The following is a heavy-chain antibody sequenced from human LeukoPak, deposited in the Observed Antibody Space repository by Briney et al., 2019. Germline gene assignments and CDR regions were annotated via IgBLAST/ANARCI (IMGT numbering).Heavy chain of an antibody. Sequence: GGSLRLSCAASGFTFTSYSMNWVRQAPGRGLEWVSSIRFTGSYIYYADSVKGRFTISRDDAKNLLSLQMNSLRAEDTAVYYCAREREYSSGWYQGYYFDYWGQGTLVTVSS. J-gene: IGHJ4*02. V-gene: IGHV3-21*01. D-gene: IGHD6-19*01. CDR1: GFTFTSYS. CDR2: IRFTGSYI. CDR3: AREREYSSGWYQGYYFDY.